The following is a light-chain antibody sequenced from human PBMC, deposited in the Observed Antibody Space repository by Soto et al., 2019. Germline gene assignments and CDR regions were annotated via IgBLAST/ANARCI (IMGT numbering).Light chain of an antibody. J-gene: IGKJ4*01. CDR1: QTVSKY. CDR3: QQRSNWPLT. V-gene: IGKV3-11*01. Sequence: DIVLTQSPATLSLPPGERATLFCRTSQTVSKYLVWYQQKPGQAPRLLINNASNRATGIPARFNGSGSGTDFTLTISSLEPEDFAVYYCQQRSNWPLTLGGGTKVDIK. CDR2: NAS.